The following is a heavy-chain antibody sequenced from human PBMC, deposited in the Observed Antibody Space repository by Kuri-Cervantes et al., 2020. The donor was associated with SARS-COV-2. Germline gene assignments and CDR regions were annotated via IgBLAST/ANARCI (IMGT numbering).Heavy chain of an antibody. J-gene: IGHJ3*02. CDR1: GYSISSGYY. Sequence: PCPVSGYSISSGYYRGWIRQPPGKGWEWIGCIYHSGSSYYNPSLKSRVTISVDTSKNQFSLKLRSVTAADTAVYYCSRLHYEAGRAFDIWGQGTMVTVSS. CDR2: IYHSGSS. V-gene: IGHV4-38-2*01. CDR3: SRLHYEAGRAFDI. D-gene: IGHD3-3*01.